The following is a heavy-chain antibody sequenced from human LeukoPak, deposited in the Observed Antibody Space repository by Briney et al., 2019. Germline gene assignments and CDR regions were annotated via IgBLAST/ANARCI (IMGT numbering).Heavy chain of an antibody. J-gene: IGHJ4*02. CDR3: ARGASGYSIDY. V-gene: IGHV3-66*01. D-gene: IGHD5-18*01. Sequence: GSLRLSCAAFGFTVSSNYMRWVRQAPGKGLEWVSVIYSGGSTYYADSVKGRFTISRDNSKNTLYLQMNSLRAEDTAAYYCARGASGYSIDYWGQGTLVTVSS. CDR2: IYSGGST. CDR1: GFTVSSNY.